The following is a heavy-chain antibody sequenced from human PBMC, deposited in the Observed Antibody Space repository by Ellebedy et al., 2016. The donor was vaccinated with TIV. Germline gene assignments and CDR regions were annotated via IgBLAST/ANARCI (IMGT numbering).Heavy chain of an antibody. D-gene: IGHD5/OR15-5a*01. J-gene: IGHJ4*02. V-gene: IGHV5-51*01. Sequence: GESLKISCEGSGYIFSTYWIGWVRLVPGKGLEWMGFIYPGDSDARYSPSFQGQVTISADKSINTAYLQWSSVRASDTAIYYCVRRSTSGGAPFYFDYWGQGTLVTVSS. CDR3: VRRSTSGGAPFYFDY. CDR2: IYPGDSDA. CDR1: GYIFSTYW.